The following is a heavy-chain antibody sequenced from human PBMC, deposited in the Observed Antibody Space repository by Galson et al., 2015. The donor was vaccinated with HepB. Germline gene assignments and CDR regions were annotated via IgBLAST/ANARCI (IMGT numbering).Heavy chain of an antibody. CDR1: GGTFSSYG. Sequence: SVKVSCKASGGTFSSYGISWVRQAPGQGLEWMGGTIPTFGIANYAQKFQGIVPITADESTSTAHMELSSLRSEDTAVYYCVRDNMGRIAAAVPNWFDPWGQGTLVTVSS. CDR3: VRDNMGRIAAAVPNWFDP. J-gene: IGHJ5*02. V-gene: IGHV1-69*13. CDR2: TIPTFGIA. D-gene: IGHD6-13*01.